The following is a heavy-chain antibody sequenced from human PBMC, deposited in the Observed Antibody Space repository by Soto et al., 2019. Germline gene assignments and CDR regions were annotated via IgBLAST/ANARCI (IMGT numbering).Heavy chain of an antibody. CDR3: ARGGHVVVVTAAFDY. V-gene: IGHV1-46*03. D-gene: IGHD2-21*02. CDR2: INPSGGHT. J-gene: IGHJ4*02. Sequence: QVQLVQSGAEVKKPGASVKVSCKASGNTFSNYYIHWVRQAPGQGLEWMGTINPSGGHTTYAQKFLGRVTMPRDNSTSTLCMGLTSLRSEDTAVYYWARGGHVVVVTAAFDYWGQGTLVTVSS. CDR1: GNTFSNYY.